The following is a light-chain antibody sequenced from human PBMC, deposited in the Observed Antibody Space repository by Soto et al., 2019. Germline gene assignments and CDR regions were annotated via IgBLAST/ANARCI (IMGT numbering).Light chain of an antibody. CDR3: QQYDNWPLT. V-gene: IGKV3-15*01. CDR1: QSVSSN. Sequence: EIVMTQSPDTLSVSPGERATLSCRASQSVSSNLAWYQQKAGQTHRLLIYGASTRATDIPASFSGSGSGTEFTLTISRLQYEDFAVYYCQQYDNWPLTFGGGTKVEIK. J-gene: IGKJ4*01. CDR2: GAS.